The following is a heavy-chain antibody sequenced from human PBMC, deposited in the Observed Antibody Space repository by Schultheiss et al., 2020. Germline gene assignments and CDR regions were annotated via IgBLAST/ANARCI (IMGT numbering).Heavy chain of an antibody. CDR2: INPNSGGT. CDR1: GYTFTTYG. V-gene: IGHV1-18*01. D-gene: IGHD3-22*01. CDR3: AREAGDYYDSSGYNYYYYGMDV. J-gene: IGHJ6*04. Sequence: ASVKVSCKASGYTFTTYGISWVRQAPGQGLEWMGWINPNSGGTNYAQKLQGRVTMTTDTSTSTAYMELRSLRSDDTAVYYCAREAGDYYDSSGYNYYYYGMDVWGKGTTVTVSS.